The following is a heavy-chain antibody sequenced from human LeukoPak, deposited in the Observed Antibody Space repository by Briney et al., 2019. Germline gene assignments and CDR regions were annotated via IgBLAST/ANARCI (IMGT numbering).Heavy chain of an antibody. CDR3: ARADYCIGDCFHAAFDI. Sequence: GKSLRLSCEAYGFTFSNYAFHWVRQAPGKGLEWVAGISNDGITKYDADSVKGRFTISRDNSKNTLFLEMNSLTRGETAVYYCARADYCIGDCFHAAFDIWGQGIVVTVSS. CDR2: ISNDGITK. V-gene: IGHV3-30-3*01. J-gene: IGHJ3*02. D-gene: IGHD2-21*02. CDR1: GFTFSNYA.